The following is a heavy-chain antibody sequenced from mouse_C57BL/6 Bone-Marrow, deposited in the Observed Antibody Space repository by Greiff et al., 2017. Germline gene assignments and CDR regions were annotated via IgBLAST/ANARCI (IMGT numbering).Heavy chain of an antibody. Sequence: QVQLQQPGAELVKPGASVKLSCKASGYTFTSYWMHWVKQRPGQGLEWIGMILPNSGSTNYNEKFKSKDTLTVDKSSSTAYMQLSSLTSEDSAVYYCARSKRRIEPFAYWGQGTLVTVSA. CDR3: ARSKRRIEPFAY. CDR2: ILPNSGST. J-gene: IGHJ3*01. V-gene: IGHV1-64*01. CDR1: GYTFTSYW.